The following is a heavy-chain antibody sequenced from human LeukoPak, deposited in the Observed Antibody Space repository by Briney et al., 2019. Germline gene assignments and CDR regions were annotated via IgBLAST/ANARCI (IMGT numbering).Heavy chain of an antibody. CDR1: GYTFTSYD. V-gene: IGHV1-8*01. CDR3: ARGPPNWGYDY. CDR2: MSPNSGDT. J-gene: IGHJ4*02. Sequence: ASVTVSYKASGYTFTSYDFNWVRQATGQRPEWMGWMSPNSGDTGYAQKFQDRVTMTRNTSISTAYMELSSLRSDDTAVYYCARGPPNWGYDYWGPGTLVTVSS. D-gene: IGHD7-27*01.